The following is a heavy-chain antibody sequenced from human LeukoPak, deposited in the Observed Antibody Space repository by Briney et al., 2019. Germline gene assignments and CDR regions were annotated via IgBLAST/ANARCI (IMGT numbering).Heavy chain of an antibody. V-gene: IGHV4-59*08. D-gene: IGHD2-15*01. CDR1: GGSVSSYY. CDR3: ARHLAVAATGFDY. Sequence: KPSETLSLTCTVSGGSVSSYYWSWIRLPPGKGLEWIGYIYYIGSTNYNPSLKSRVTISVDMSKNQFSLKLSSVTAADTAVYYCARHLAVAATGFDYWGQGALVTVSS. CDR2: IYYIGST. J-gene: IGHJ4*02.